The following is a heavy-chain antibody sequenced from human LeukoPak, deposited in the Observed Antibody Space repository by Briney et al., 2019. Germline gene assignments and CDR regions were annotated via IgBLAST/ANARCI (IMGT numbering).Heavy chain of an antibody. V-gene: IGHV4-39*06. CDR2: IYYSGST. Sequence: ETLSLTCTVSGGSISSSSYYWGWIRQPPGKGLEWIGSIYYSGSTYCNPSLKSRVTISVDTSKNQFPLKLSSVTPEDTAVYYCARVPRSGTYLPHSFDYWRQGSLVTVSS. CDR1: GGSISSSSYY. CDR3: ARVPRSGTYLPHSFDY. D-gene: IGHD3-10*01. J-gene: IGHJ4*02.